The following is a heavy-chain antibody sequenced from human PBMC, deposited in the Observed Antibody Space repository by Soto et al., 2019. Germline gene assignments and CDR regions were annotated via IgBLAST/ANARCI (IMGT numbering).Heavy chain of an antibody. CDR3: ARGRVVVVVVAASYYYYGMDV. Sequence: QVQLVQSGAEVKKPGSSVKVSCKASGGTFSSYAISWVRQAPGQGLEWMGGIIPIFGTANYAQKFQGRVTITADESTSTAYMELSSLRSEDTAVYYCARGRVVVVVVAASYYYYGMDVWGQGTTVTVSS. CDR1: GGTFSSYA. V-gene: IGHV1-69*01. D-gene: IGHD2-15*01. J-gene: IGHJ6*02. CDR2: IIPIFGTA.